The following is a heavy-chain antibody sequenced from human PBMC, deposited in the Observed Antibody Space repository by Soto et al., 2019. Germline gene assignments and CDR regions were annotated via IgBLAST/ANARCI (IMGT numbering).Heavy chain of an antibody. CDR2: ISAYNGNT. V-gene: IGHV1-18*01. CDR3: AREYSSGGWYYYMDV. D-gene: IGHD6-19*01. CDR1: GYSLTSNG. Sequence: ASVKVTCEASGYSLTSNGRSWVRQAPGQGLEWMGWISAYNGNTNYAQKLQGRVTMTTDTSTSTAYMELRSLRSDDTAVYYCAREYSSGGWYYYMDVWGKGTTVTVSS. J-gene: IGHJ6*03.